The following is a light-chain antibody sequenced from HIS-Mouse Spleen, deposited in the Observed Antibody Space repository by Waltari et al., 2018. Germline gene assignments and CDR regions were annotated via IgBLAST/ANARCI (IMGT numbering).Light chain of an antibody. Sequence: QSVLTQPPSASGTPGQRVTISCPGSSSHIGRNYVNWYQQLPGTAPKLLIYRNNQRPSGVPDRFSGSKSGTSASLAISGLRSEDEADYYCAAWDDSLSGWVFGGGTKLTVL. V-gene: IGLV1-47*01. CDR2: RNN. CDR1: SSHIGRNY. CDR3: AAWDDSLSGWV. J-gene: IGLJ3*02.